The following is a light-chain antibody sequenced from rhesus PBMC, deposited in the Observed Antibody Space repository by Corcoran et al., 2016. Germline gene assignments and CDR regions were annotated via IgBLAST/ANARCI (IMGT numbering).Light chain of an antibody. V-gene: IGKV1-22*01. Sequence: DIQMTQSPSSLSASVGDTVTITCRASQGISSWLAWSQQTPGKAPKLLIYTASSLQSGGPSRFSGSGSGTDFTLTISSLQSEDFATYYCQQYSSRPPSCGQGTKVEIK. CDR1: QGISSW. CDR3: QQYSSRPPS. CDR2: TAS. J-gene: IGKJ2*01.